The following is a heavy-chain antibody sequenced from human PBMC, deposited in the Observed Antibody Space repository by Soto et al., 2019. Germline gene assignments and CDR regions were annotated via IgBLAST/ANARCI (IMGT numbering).Heavy chain of an antibody. CDR3: ARAIAAVGSY. D-gene: IGHD6-13*01. J-gene: IGHJ4*02. CDR2: IKQDGSEE. CDR1: GFTFIDYW. Sequence: EVQLVESGGGLVQPGGSLRLSCAASGFTFIDYWMHWVRQAPGKGLEWVANIKQDGSEEYDVGSVKGLFTVTRADAKNSLYRTLNSLGADDAAVSHCARAIAAVGSYWGQGTLVTVSS. V-gene: IGHV3-7*05.